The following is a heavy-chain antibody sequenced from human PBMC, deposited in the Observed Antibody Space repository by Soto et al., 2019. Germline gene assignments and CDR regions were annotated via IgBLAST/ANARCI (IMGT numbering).Heavy chain of an antibody. V-gene: IGHV3-11*01. CDR2: ISSSGSSI. Sequence: GGSLRLSCAASGFTFSDHYMSWIRQAPGKGLEWVSYISSSGSSIYYADSVKGRFTISRDNAKNSLYLQMNSLRAEDTAVYYCARDDFWSGYYRYFDYWGQGTLVTVSS. CDR3: ARDDFWSGYYRYFDY. D-gene: IGHD3-3*01. J-gene: IGHJ4*02. CDR1: GFTFSDHY.